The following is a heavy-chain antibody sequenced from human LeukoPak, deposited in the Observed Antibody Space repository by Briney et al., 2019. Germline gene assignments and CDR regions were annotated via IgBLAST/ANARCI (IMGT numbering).Heavy chain of an antibody. Sequence: ASVKLSRKASGYTFTDYYMHWMRQAPGQGLEWMGWINPNSGGTNYAQKFQGWVTMTRDTSISTAYMELSRLRSDYTAVYYCARDQEQQLVPGYYYYGRDVWGQGTTVTVSS. V-gene: IGHV1-2*04. CDR3: ARDQEQQLVPGYYYYGRDV. D-gene: IGHD6-13*01. J-gene: IGHJ6*02. CDR2: INPNSGGT. CDR1: GYTFTDYY.